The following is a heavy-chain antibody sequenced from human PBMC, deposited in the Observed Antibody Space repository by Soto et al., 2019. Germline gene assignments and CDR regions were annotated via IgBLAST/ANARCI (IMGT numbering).Heavy chain of an antibody. CDR3: ARSVEQWLVGYFDY. Sequence: SETLSLTCTVSGGSISSYYWSWIRQPPGKGLEWIGYIYYSGSTNYNPSLKSRVTISVDTSKNQFSLKLSSVTAADTAVYYCARSVEQWLVGYFDYWGQGTLVTVSS. J-gene: IGHJ4*02. CDR1: GGSISSYY. CDR2: IYYSGST. D-gene: IGHD6-19*01. V-gene: IGHV4-59*08.